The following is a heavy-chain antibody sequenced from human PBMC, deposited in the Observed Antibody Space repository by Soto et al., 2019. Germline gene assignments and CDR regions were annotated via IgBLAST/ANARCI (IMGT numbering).Heavy chain of an antibody. CDR2: IWYDGSNK. CDR1: GFTFSSYG. CDR3: ARVGIPGIQLWPGQGIYYYYYMDV. Sequence: GGSLRLSCAASGFTFSSYGMHWVRQAPGKGLEWVAVIWYDGSNKYYADSVKGRFTISRDNSKNTLYLQMNSLRAEDKAVYYCARVGIPGIQLWPGQGIYYYYYMDVWGKGTTVTVSS. J-gene: IGHJ6*03. V-gene: IGHV3-33*01. D-gene: IGHD5-18*01.